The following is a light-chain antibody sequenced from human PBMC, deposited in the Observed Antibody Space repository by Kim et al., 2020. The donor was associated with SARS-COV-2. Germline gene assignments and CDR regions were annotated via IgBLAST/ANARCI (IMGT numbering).Light chain of an antibody. J-gene: IGKJ2*01. Sequence: EIVLTQSPGTLSLSPGERATLSCRASQSVGSSYLAWYQQKPGQAPRLLIYGASSRATAIPDRFSGSGSGTDFTLTISRLEPEDFAVYYCQQYGSSPYTFGQGTSWRS. V-gene: IGKV3-20*01. CDR3: QQYGSSPYT. CDR2: GAS. CDR1: QSVGSSY.